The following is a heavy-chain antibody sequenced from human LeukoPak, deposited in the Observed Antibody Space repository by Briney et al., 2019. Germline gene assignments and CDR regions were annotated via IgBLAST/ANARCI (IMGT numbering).Heavy chain of an antibody. CDR2: INPNSGGT. CDR3: AREGPLGYCSSTSCYSFDY. CDR1: GYTFTGYY. J-gene: IGHJ4*02. D-gene: IGHD2-2*02. V-gene: IGHV1-2*02. Sequence: ASVKVSCKASGYTFTGYYMHWVRQAPGQGLEWMGWINPNSGGTNYAQKFQGRVTMTRDTSISTAYMALSRLRSDDTAVYYCAREGPLGYCSSTSCYSFDYWGQGTLVTVSS.